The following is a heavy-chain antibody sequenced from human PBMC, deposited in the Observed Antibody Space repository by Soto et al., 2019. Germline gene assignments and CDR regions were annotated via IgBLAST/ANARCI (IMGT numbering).Heavy chain of an antibody. V-gene: IGHV3-74*01. CDR1: GFTISGRS. D-gene: IGHD3-10*01. J-gene: IGHJ6*04. CDR3: VRGWFGPDV. CDR2: IDNAGTDS. Sequence: EVQLVESGGGLVQPGGSLRLSCAASGFTISGRSMHWVRQAPGKGLEWVSGIDNAGTDSTYADSVKGRFTSSRDNAKNMLYLQMNSLRVEDTALYYCVRGWFGPDVWGKGTTVTVSS.